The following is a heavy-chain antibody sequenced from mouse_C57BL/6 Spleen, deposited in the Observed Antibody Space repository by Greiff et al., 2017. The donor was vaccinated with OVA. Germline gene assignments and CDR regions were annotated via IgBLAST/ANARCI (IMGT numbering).Heavy chain of an antibody. J-gene: IGHJ4*01. CDR1: GYAFSSYW. Sequence: QVQLQQSGAELVKPGASVKISCKASGYAFSSYWMNWVKQRPGKGLEWIGQIYPGDGDTNYNGKFKGKATLTTDKSSSTAYMQLSSLTSEDSAVYFWARTYYSNYFGLSMDYWGQGTSVTVSS. CDR2: IYPGDGDT. CDR3: ARTYYSNYFGLSMDY. V-gene: IGHV1-80*01. D-gene: IGHD2-5*01.